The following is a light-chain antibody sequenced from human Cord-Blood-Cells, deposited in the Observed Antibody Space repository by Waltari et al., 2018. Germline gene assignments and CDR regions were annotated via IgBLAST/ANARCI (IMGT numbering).Light chain of an antibody. CDR1: QSVSSN. J-gene: IGKJ2*01. Sequence: EIVMTQSPATLSVSPGDRATLSCRASQSVSSNLAWYQQKPGQAPRRLIYGASTRATGIPARFSGSGSGTEFTLTISSLQSEDFAVYYCQQYNNWPYTFGQGTKLEIK. V-gene: IGKV3-15*01. CDR3: QQYNNWPYT. CDR2: GAS.